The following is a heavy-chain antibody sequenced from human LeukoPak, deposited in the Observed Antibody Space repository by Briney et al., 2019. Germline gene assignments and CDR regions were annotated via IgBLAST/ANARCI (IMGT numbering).Heavy chain of an antibody. CDR3: ARDRDYYGSGSLGY. Sequence: PGGSLRLSCAASGFTFSSYAMHWVRQAPGKGLEWVAVISYDGSNKYYADSVKGRFTISRDNSKNTLYLQMNSLRAEDTAVYYCARDRDYYGSGSLGYWGQGTLVTVSS. J-gene: IGHJ4*02. CDR2: ISYDGSNK. CDR1: GFTFSSYA. D-gene: IGHD3-10*01. V-gene: IGHV3-30*04.